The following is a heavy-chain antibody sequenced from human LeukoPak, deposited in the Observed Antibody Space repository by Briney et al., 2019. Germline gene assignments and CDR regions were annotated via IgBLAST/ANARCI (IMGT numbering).Heavy chain of an antibody. D-gene: IGHD6-19*01. Sequence: GGTLRLSCAASGFTFSSYAMSWVRQAPGKGLEWVSAISGSGGSTYYADSVKGRFTISRDNSKNTLYLQMNSLRAEDTAVYYCAKAWLGPSGCIDYWGQGTLVTVSS. V-gene: IGHV3-23*01. CDR1: GFTFSSYA. J-gene: IGHJ4*02. CDR2: ISGSGGST. CDR3: AKAWLGPSGCIDY.